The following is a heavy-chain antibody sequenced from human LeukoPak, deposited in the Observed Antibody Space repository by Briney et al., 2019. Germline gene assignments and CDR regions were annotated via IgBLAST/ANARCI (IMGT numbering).Heavy chain of an antibody. V-gene: IGHV3-74*01. Sequence: PGGSLRLSCAASGFIFNSYWMHWVRQAPGKGLVWVSRIISDGSSTSYADSVKGRFTISRDNAKNTLYLQMNSLRAEDTALYCCAKDTRRDGYKYGFEAFDIWGQGTMVTVSS. J-gene: IGHJ3*02. CDR2: IISDGSST. D-gene: IGHD5-24*01. CDR3: AKDTRRDGYKYGFEAFDI. CDR1: GFIFNSYW.